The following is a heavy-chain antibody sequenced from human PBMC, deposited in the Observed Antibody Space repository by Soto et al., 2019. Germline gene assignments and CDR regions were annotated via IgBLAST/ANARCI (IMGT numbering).Heavy chain of an antibody. CDR3: ARDVLIPFRWGYATPPQYNYHGMDV. CDR1: GYTFTTFG. Sequence: QVQLVQSGAEVMKPGASVKVSCKASGYTFTTFGISWVRQAPGQGREWMGWINTYNGNTDYAQKFQGRVTMTTETSTRTAHMGFRSLRSDDTAVYYCARDVLIPFRWGYATPPQYNYHGMDVWGQGTTVSVSS. V-gene: IGHV1-18*01. D-gene: IGHD3-16*01. J-gene: IGHJ6*02. CDR2: INTYNGNT.